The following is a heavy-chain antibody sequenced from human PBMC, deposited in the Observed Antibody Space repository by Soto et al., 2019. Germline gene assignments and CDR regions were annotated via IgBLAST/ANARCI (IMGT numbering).Heavy chain of an antibody. Sequence: SETLSLTCTVSGGSISSYYWSWIRQPPGKGLEWIGYIYYSGSTNYNPSLKSRVTISVDTSKNQFSLKLSSVTAADTAVYYCARREAVAAYLGGFDYWGQGTLVTVSS. CDR1: GGSISSYY. J-gene: IGHJ4*02. V-gene: IGHV4-59*01. D-gene: IGHD6-19*01. CDR3: ARREAVAAYLGGFDY. CDR2: IYYSGST.